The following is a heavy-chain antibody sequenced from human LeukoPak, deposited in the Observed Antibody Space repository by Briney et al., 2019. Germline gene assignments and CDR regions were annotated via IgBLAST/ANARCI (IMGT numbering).Heavy chain of an antibody. J-gene: IGHJ4*02. CDR3: AKYSGYDYHFDY. D-gene: IGHD5-12*01. V-gene: IGHV3-7*01. CDR1: GFTFSSYW. Sequence: HAGGSLRLSCAASGFTFSSYWMSWVPQAPGKGLEWVANIKQDGSEKYYVDSVKGRFTISRDNAKNSLYLQMNSLRAEDTAVYYCAKYSGYDYHFDYWGQGTLVTVSS. CDR2: IKQDGSEK.